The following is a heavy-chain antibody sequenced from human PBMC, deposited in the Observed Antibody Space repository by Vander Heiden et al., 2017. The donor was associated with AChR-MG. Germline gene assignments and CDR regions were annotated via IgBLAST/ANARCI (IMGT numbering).Heavy chain of an antibody. CDR1: GFTFTTYG. Sequence: QVQLVESGGGVVQLGRSLRLSCAASGFTFTTYGMHWIRQAPGKGLEWVAVVTSDGSNKYYADSVKGRFTISRDNSKKMVYLQMDGLRPEDTAVYYCAKTGNGFDYWGQGTLVTVSS. V-gene: IGHV3-30*18. CDR2: VTSDGSNK. J-gene: IGHJ4*02. CDR3: AKTGNGFDY. D-gene: IGHD2-8*01.